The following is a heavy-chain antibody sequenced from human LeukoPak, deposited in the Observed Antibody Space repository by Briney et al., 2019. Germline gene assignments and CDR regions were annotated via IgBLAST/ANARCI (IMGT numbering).Heavy chain of an antibody. Sequence: KAGGSLRLSCAASGFMFNGYSMTWVRQAPGKGLEWVSYISGGSDYIYYTDSVKGRFTISRDNAKKSLYLQLNSLRVEDTAAYYCARDVGGSPDLFDYWGQGTLVTVSS. V-gene: IGHV3-21*01. CDR3: ARDVGGSPDLFDY. CDR2: ISGGSDYI. CDR1: GFMFNGYS. J-gene: IGHJ4*02. D-gene: IGHD2-15*01.